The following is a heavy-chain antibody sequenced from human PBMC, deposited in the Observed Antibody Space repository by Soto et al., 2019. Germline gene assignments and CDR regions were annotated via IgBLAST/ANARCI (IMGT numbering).Heavy chain of an antibody. CDR1: GGSISSYY. D-gene: IGHD6-13*01. J-gene: IGHJ6*02. V-gene: IGHV4-59*01. Sequence: SETLSLTCTVSGGSISSYYWSWIRQPPGKGLEWIGYIYYSGSTNYNPSLKSRVTISVDTSKNQFSLKLSSVTAADTAVYYCARGSSIHYGMDVWGQGTTVTVSS. CDR2: IYYSGST. CDR3: ARGSSIHYGMDV.